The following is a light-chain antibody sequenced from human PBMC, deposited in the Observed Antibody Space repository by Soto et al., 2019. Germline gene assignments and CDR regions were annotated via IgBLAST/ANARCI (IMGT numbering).Light chain of an antibody. CDR1: STDPATYDL. J-gene: IGLJ1*01. CDR3: TSYSSSDIFYV. V-gene: IGLV2-23*02. CDR2: EVA. Sequence: QSALTQPASVSGSPGQSITISCTGTSTDPATYDLVSWYQQHPGKAPQLIIYEVAKRPSGVSARFSGSQSGDTASLTISGLQADDEADYYCTSYSSSDIFYVFGTGTKVTVL.